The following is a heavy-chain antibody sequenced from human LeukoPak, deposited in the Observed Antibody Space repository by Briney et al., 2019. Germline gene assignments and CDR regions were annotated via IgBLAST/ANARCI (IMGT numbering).Heavy chain of an antibody. D-gene: IGHD3-3*01. CDR1: GFTFSSYG. J-gene: IGHJ4*02. CDR3: AKTQGPLGFLEWLLGY. CDR2: ISYDGSNK. Sequence: GGSLRLSCAASGFTFSSYGMHWVRQAPGKGLEWVAVISYDGSNKYYADSVKGRFTISRDNSKNTLYLQMNSLRAEDTAVYYCAKTQGPLGFLEWLLGYWGQGTLVTVSS. V-gene: IGHV3-30*18.